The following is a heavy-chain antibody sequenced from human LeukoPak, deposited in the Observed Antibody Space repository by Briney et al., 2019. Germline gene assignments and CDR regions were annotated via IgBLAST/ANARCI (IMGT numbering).Heavy chain of an antibody. CDR2: ISYDGSNK. Sequence: GGSLRLSCAASGFTFSSYAMHWVRQAPGKGLEWVAVISYDGSNKYYADSVKGRLTISRDNSKNTLYLQMNSLRAEDTAVYYCARRNVVVPAASPSYYYYGMDVWGQGTTVTVSS. D-gene: IGHD2-2*01. V-gene: IGHV3-30-3*01. CDR3: ARRNVVVPAASPSYYYYGMDV. CDR1: GFTFSSYA. J-gene: IGHJ6*02.